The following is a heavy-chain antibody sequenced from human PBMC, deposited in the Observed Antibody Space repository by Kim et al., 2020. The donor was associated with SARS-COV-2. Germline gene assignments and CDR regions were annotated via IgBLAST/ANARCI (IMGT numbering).Heavy chain of an antibody. CDR1: GFTFSSYG. Sequence: GGSLRLSCAASGFTFSSYGMHWVRQAPGKGLEWVAVIWYDGSNKYYADSVKGRFTISRDNSKNTLYLQMNSLRAEDTAVYYCAKDGVFYVPAAFVSGLGMTLSGMDVWGQGTTVTVSS. CDR2: IWYDGSNK. D-gene: IGHD2-2*01. J-gene: IGHJ6*02. CDR3: AKDGVFYVPAAFVSGLGMTLSGMDV. V-gene: IGHV3-33*06.